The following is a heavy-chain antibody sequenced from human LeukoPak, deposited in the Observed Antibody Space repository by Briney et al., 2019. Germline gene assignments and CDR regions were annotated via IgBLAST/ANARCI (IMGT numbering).Heavy chain of an antibody. CDR3: AIDLYSSGSFASPYYYYGMDV. D-gene: IGHD5-18*01. CDR2: INPSGGST. V-gene: IGHV1-46*01. Sequence: ASVKVSCKASGYTFTSHYMHWVRQAPGQGLEWMGIINPSGGSTSYAQKFQGRVTMTRDTSTSTVYMDLSSLRSEDTAVYYCAIDLYSSGSFASPYYYYGMDVWGQGTTVTVSS. CDR1: GYTFTSHY. J-gene: IGHJ6*02.